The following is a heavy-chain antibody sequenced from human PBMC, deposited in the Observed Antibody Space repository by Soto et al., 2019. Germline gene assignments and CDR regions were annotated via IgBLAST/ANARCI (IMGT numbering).Heavy chain of an antibody. J-gene: IGHJ4*02. V-gene: IGHV4-59*06. Sequence: SETLSLTCTVSGGSISSYYWIWIRQHPGKGLEWIGYIYYSGSTYYNPSLKSRVTISVGTSKNQFSLKLSSVTAADTAVYYCARDRYSGYQFDYWGQGTLVTVSS. CDR3: ARDRYSGYQFDY. D-gene: IGHD5-12*01. CDR1: GGSISSYY. CDR2: IYYSGST.